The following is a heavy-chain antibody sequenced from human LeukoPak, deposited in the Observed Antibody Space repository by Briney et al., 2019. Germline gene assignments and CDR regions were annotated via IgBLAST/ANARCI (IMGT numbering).Heavy chain of an antibody. V-gene: IGHV4-30-2*01. CDR1: GGSIGSGAYS. D-gene: IGHD2-21*02. Sequence: SETLSLTCAVSGGSIGSGAYSWSWIRQPPGKGLEWIGYIYQSGSTYYNPSPKSRVTISVDRSKNQVSLKLSSVTAADTAVYYCARGKTTAIDSWGQGTLVTVSS. CDR3: ARGKTTAIDS. CDR2: IYQSGST. J-gene: IGHJ4*02.